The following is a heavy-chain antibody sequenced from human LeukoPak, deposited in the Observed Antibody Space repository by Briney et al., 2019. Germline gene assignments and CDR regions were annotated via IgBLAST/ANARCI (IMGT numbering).Heavy chain of an antibody. CDR2: ISSSSSYI. CDR1: GFTFSSYS. D-gene: IGHD2-2*01. V-gene: IGHV3-21*01. J-gene: IGHJ4*02. Sequence: GGSLRLSCAASGFTFSSYSMNWVRQAPGKGLEWVSSISSSSSYIYYADSVKGRFTISRDDAKNSPYLQMNSLRAADTAVYYCARDFGSYYCSSTSCYHFDYWGQGTLVTVSS. CDR3: ARDFGSYYCSSTSCYHFDY.